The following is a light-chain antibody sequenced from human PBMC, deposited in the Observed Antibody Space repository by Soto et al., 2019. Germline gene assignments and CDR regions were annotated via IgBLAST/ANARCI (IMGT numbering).Light chain of an antibody. Sequence: DIQLTQSPSFLSASVGDRVTITCRASQGISSYLAWYQQKPGKAPTLLIYAASTLQSGVPSRFSGSGSGTEFTLTISSLQPEDFATYYCQQLNSYLLAFGGGTK. V-gene: IGKV1-9*01. CDR1: QGISSY. CDR2: AAS. J-gene: IGKJ4*01. CDR3: QQLNSYLLA.